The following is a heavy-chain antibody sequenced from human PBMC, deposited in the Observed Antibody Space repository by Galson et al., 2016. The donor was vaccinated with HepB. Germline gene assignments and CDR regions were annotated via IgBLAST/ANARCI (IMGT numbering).Heavy chain of an antibody. V-gene: IGHV4-4*02. J-gene: IGHJ4*02. CDR2: LYRGGST. CDR3: ARGGDYDSSGRFDY. Sequence: SETLSLTCAVSGGSIRSSNCWSGVRQPPGKGLEWIGELYRGGSTSYNPSLKSRVTISVHKSKNQFSLKLSSVTAADTAVYYGARGGDYDSSGRFDYWGQGTLVTVSS. D-gene: IGHD3-22*01. CDR1: GGSIRSSNC.